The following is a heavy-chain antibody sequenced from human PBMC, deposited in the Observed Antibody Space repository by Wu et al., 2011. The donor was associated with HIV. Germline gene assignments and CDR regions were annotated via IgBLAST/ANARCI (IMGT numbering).Heavy chain of an antibody. V-gene: IGHV1-69*05. Sequence: QVQLVQSGAEVKKPGSSVKVSCKASGGTFTSYAVSWVRLTPGQGLEWMGRIIPMFDTAKYSQNFQGRVTISTDEATSTAYMELSSLRSEDTAVYYCARDSVLRAYMSNGYYHVGLYGMDVWGQGTTVIVSS. CDR1: GGTFTSYA. CDR2: IIPMFDTA. J-gene: IGHJ6*02. D-gene: IGHD3-22*01. CDR3: ARDSVLRAYMSNGYYHVGLYGMDV.